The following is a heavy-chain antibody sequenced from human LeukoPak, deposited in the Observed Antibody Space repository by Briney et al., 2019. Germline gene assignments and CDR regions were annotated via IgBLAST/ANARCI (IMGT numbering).Heavy chain of an antibody. CDR1: GYTLTGYY. J-gene: IGHJ6*03. Sequence: GASVKVSCKASGYTLTGYYMHWVRQAPGQGLEWMGWINPNSGGTNYAQKFQGRVTMTRDTSISTAYMELSRLRSDDTAVYYCAREPSYCSSTSCYYSTTDYYYMDVWGEGTTVTVSS. V-gene: IGHV1-2*02. CDR2: INPNSGGT. CDR3: AREPSYCSSTSCYYSTTDYYYMDV. D-gene: IGHD2-2*01.